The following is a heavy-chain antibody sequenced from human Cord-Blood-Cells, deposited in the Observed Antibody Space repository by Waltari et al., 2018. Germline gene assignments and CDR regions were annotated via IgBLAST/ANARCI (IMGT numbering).Heavy chain of an antibody. CDR2: NNPNSGGK. V-gene: IGHV1-2*02. CDR1: GYTFTGYY. D-gene: IGHD3-10*01. Sequence: QVQLVQSGAEVKKPGASVKVSCKASGYTFTGYYMHWVRQAPGQGLEWRGWNNPNSGGKNYAQKFQGRVTMTRDTSISTAYMELSRLRSDDTAVYYCARTSGVRDAFDIWGQGTMVTVSS. J-gene: IGHJ3*02. CDR3: ARTSGVRDAFDI.